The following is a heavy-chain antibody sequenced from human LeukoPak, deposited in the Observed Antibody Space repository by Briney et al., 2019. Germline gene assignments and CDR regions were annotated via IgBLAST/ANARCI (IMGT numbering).Heavy chain of an antibody. D-gene: IGHD4-17*01. J-gene: IGHJ4*02. CDR2: IDWDDSK. V-gene: IGHV2-70*11. CDR3: ARMRTAVTTFDY. CDR1: GFSLSTSGVC. Sequence: SGPTLVKPTQTLTLTCTFSGFSLSTSGVCVTWIRQPPGKALEWLARIDWDDSKYYNTYSTSLKTRLTISKDTSKNQVVLTMTNMDPVDTATYFCARMRTAVTTFDYWGQGILVTVSS.